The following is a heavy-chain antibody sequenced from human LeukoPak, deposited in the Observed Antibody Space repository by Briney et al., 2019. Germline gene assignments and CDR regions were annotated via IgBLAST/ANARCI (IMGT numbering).Heavy chain of an antibody. CDR3: ARMLWRQPYYFDY. V-gene: IGHV4-59*01. Sequence: SETPSLTCTVSGDSFSNYYWTWIRQPPGKGLEWIGYIYYSGSTNYNPSLTSRVTISVDTSKNQFSLKLRSVTAADTAVYYCARMLWRQPYYFDYWGQGDLVTVSS. CDR1: GDSFSNYY. D-gene: IGHD2-2*01. CDR2: IYYSGST. J-gene: IGHJ4*02.